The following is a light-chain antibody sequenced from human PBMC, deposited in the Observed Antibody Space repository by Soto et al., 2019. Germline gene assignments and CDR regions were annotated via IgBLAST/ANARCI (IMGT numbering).Light chain of an antibody. J-gene: IGLJ2*01. Sequence: QSALTQPASVSGSPGQSITISCTGTSSDVGGYNYVSWYQQHPGKAPKLMIYDVSNRPSGVSNRFSGSKSGHTASLTISGLQAEDEADYYCSSYTSSSTPLVFGGGTKVTVL. CDR3: SSYTSSSTPLV. V-gene: IGLV2-14*01. CDR2: DVS. CDR1: SSDVGGYNY.